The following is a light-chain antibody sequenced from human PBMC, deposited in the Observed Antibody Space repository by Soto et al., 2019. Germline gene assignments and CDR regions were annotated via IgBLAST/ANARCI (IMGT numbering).Light chain of an antibody. CDR2: DVY. J-gene: IGLJ2*01. CDR3: SSYTSDTTRDVV. Sequence: QSALTHPASVSGSPGQSITISCTGTSSDVGGYNYVSWYQQHPGEAPKLMIYDVYNRPSGVSYRFSGSKSGNTASLTISGLQAEDEADYYCSSYTSDTTRDVVFGGGTKLTVL. V-gene: IGLV2-14*01. CDR1: SSDVGGYNY.